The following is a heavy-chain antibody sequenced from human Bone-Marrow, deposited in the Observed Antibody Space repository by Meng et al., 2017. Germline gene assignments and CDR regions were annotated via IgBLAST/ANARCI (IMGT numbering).Heavy chain of an antibody. D-gene: IGHD3-22*01. J-gene: IGHJ6*02. CDR2: IYYSGST. Sequence: SETLSLTCTVSGGSISSYYWSWIRQPPGKGLEWIGYIYYSGSTNYNPSLKSRVTISVDTSKNQFSLKLSSVTAADTAVYYCARGYTYYYDSSGYYPDYYYYGMAVWGQGTTVTVSS. CDR3: ARGYTYYYDSSGYYPDYYYYGMAV. V-gene: IGHV4-59*01. CDR1: GGSISSYY.